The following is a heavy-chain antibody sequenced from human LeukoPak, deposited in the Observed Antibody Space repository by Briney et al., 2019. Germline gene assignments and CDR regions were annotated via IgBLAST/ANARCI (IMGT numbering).Heavy chain of an antibody. Sequence: PGGSLRLSCAASGLTVSGNHMSWVRQAPGKGLEWVSLIKSDGTTEYADSVKGRFTISRDNSKNTLFLQMNSLRVEDTAVYYCARLRRGYWGRGTPVTVSS. J-gene: IGHJ4*02. V-gene: IGHV3-53*01. CDR1: GLTVSGNH. CDR2: IKSDGTT. CDR3: ARLRRGY.